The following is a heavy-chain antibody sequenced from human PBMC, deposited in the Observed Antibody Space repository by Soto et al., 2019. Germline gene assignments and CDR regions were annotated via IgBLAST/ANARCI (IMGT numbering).Heavy chain of an antibody. J-gene: IGHJ6*02. CDR1: GFTFSSSW. CDR3: ARAIAYYGLDV. V-gene: IGHV3-74*01. D-gene: IGHD3-22*01. Sequence: GGSLRLSCAASGFTFSSSWMHWVRQAPGMGPVWVSRTNDDGSITSYADSVKGRFAISRDNAKNTLYLQMSSLRVEDTGVYYCARAIAYYGLDVWCQGTTVTGSS. CDR2: TNDDGSIT.